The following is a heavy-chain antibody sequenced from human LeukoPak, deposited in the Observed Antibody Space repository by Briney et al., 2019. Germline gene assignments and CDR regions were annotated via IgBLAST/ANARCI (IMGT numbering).Heavy chain of an antibody. Sequence: SETLSLTCAVSGYSLSSGYYWGWIRQPPGKGLEWIGSIYHSGSTYYNPSLKSRVTISVDTSKNQFSLKLSSVTAADTAVYYCARGLIAAAVYFDYWGQGTLVTVSS. CDR1: GYSLSSGYY. CDR3: ARGLIAAAVYFDY. D-gene: IGHD6-13*01. J-gene: IGHJ4*02. V-gene: IGHV4-38-2*01. CDR2: IYHSGST.